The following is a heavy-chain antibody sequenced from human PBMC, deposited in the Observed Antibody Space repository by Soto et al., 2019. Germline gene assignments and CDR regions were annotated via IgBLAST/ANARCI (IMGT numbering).Heavy chain of an antibody. CDR1: GFSLSTSALG. Sequence: QITLKESGPTLVKPTQPLTLTCTFSGFSLSTSALGVASIRQPPGEALEWLALIYWNDDKRYSPSLKSRLTVTQDTSKSQVVLTMTNMDPMDTVTYFCGHRPPSGRDYWGQGTLVSVSS. CDR2: IYWNDDK. J-gene: IGHJ4*02. CDR3: GHRPPSGRDY. V-gene: IGHV2-5*01.